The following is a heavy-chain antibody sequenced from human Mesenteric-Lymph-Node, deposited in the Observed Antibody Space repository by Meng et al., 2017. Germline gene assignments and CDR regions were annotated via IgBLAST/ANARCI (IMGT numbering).Heavy chain of an antibody. CDR1: GFTFSSYW. J-gene: IGHJ4*02. CDR2: IKQDGSEK. Sequence: GESLKISCAASGFTFSSYWMSWVRQAPGKGLEWVANIKQDGSEKYYVDSVKGRFTISRDNAKNSLYLQMNSLRAEDTAVYYCASFDWRSTVTKAPFDYWGQGTLVTVSS. CDR3: ASFDWRSTVTKAPFDY. D-gene: IGHD4-17*01. V-gene: IGHV3-7*01.